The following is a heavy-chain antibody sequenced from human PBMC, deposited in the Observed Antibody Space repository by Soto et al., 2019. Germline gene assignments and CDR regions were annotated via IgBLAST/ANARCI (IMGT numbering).Heavy chain of an antibody. CDR2: IKQDGREI. D-gene: IGHD3-22*01. Sequence: GGSLRLSCAASGFTFSSSWMGWVRQATGKGLEWMANIKQDGREIYYVDSVKGRFTISRDNAKNSLFVQMDSLRAEDTAVYYCVRDRVESGYPEYFQHWGQGTLVTVSS. J-gene: IGHJ1*01. CDR1: GFTFSSSW. V-gene: IGHV3-7*03. CDR3: VRDRVESGYPEYFQH.